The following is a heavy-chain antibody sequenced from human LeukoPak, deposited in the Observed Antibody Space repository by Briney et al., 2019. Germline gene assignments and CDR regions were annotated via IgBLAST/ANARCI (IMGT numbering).Heavy chain of an antibody. J-gene: IGHJ4*02. CDR3: AKAPRGYCSGTTCYPFDY. Sequence: GGSLRLSCAASGFTFSNYAMTWVRLAPGKGLEWVSAITGNTANTYYTDSVKGRFTISRDPSKNTLYLQMTGLRAEDTAEYYCAKAPRGYCSGTTCYPFDYWGQGTLVTVSS. CDR2: ITGNTANT. V-gene: IGHV3-23*01. CDR1: GFTFSNYA. D-gene: IGHD2-15*01.